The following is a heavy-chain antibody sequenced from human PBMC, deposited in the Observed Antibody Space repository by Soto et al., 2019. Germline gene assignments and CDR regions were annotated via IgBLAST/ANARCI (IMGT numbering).Heavy chain of an antibody. Sequence: EVHLVESGGGLVQPGGSLRVSCAASGFTFSNYAMNWVRQAPGKGLEWVSYISIGSGSIFYADSVKGRFTISRDDAKNSLYLQMNTLRDEDKDVYYCGGDDRCAFEFWGQGTMVTVSS. V-gene: IGHV3-48*02. J-gene: IGHJ3*01. CDR2: ISIGSGSI. CDR1: GFTFSNYA. CDR3: GGDDRCAFEF. D-gene: IGHD3-22*01.